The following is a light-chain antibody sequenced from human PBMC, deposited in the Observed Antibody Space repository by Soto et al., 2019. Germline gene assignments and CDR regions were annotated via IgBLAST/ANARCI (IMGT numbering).Light chain of an antibody. CDR2: DAS. J-gene: IGKJ1*01. Sequence: DIQMTQSPSTLSGSVGDRVTITCRASRSISNWLAWYQQRPGIAPKLLIFDASILQSGVPSRFSGSGSGTDFTLTISSLQPEDFATYYCLQDYTYPWTFGQGTKVDIK. V-gene: IGKV1-5*01. CDR1: RSISNW. CDR3: LQDYTYPWT.